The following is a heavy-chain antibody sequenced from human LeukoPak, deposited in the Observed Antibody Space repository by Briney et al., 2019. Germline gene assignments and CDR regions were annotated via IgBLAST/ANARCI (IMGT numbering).Heavy chain of an antibody. V-gene: IGHV1-69*04. CDR3: ARDRISQQTYSYDSSAYPFDY. J-gene: IGHJ4*02. Sequence: SVKVSCKASGGTFSSYAISWVRQAPGQGLEWMGRIIPILGVANQAQKFQGRVTITADKSTSKAYMELSSLRSEDTAVYYCARDRISQQTYSYDSSAYPFDYWGQGTLVTVSS. CDR2: IIPILGVA. CDR1: GGTFSSYA. D-gene: IGHD3-22*01.